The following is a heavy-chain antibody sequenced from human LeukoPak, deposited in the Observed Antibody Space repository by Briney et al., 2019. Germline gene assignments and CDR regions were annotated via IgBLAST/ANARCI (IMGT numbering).Heavy chain of an antibody. D-gene: IGHD3-3*01. V-gene: IGHV1-18*01. CDR1: GYTFTNYG. CDR2: ISAYNGDT. J-gene: IGHJ4*02. Sequence: GASVKVSCKASGYTFTNYGINWVRQAPGQGLEWMGWISAYNGDTNYAQKLQGRVTMTTDTSTSTAYMELRSLRSDDTAVYYCARDYDFWSGYIFDYWGQGTLVTVSS. CDR3: ARDYDFWSGYIFDY.